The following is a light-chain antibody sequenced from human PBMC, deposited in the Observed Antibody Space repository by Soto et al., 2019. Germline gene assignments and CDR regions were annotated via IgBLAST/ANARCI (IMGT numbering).Light chain of an antibody. CDR1: QSVSSSY. J-gene: IGKJ5*01. V-gene: IGKV3-20*01. CDR2: GAS. Sequence: IVLTQSPGTLSLSPGERATLSCRSSQSVSSSYLAWYQQKPRQAPRLXIYGASSRATGIPDRFSGSGSGTDFTLTISRLEPEDFAVYYCQQYGSSSITFGQGTRLEIK. CDR3: QQYGSSSIT.